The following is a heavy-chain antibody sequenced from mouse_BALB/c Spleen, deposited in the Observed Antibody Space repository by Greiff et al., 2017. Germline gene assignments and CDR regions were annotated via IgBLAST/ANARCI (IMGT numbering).Heavy chain of an antibody. D-gene: IGHD3-3*01. J-gene: IGHJ2*01. CDR3: VSRGPYFDY. V-gene: IGHV10-1*02. CDR2: IRSKSNNYAT. CDR1: GFTFNTYA. Sequence: EVKLVESGGGLVQPKGSLKLSCAASGFTFNTYAMNWVRQAPGKGLEWVARIRSKSNNYATYYADSVKDRFTISRDDSQSMLYLQMNNLKTEDTAMYYCVSRGPYFDYWGQGTTLTVSS.